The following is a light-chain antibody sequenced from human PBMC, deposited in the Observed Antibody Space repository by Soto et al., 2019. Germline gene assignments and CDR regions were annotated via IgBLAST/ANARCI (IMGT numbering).Light chain of an antibody. CDR1: QSFKSSY. J-gene: IGKJ1*01. CDR3: QQYGSSGT. Sequence: VVMTQSPATLSVSPGESATLSCRASQSFKSSYLAWYQQKPGQAPRLLIYGASNRATGIPDRFSGSGSGTDFTLTISRLEPEDFAVYYCQQYGSSGTFGQGTKVDIK. V-gene: IGKV3-20*01. CDR2: GAS.